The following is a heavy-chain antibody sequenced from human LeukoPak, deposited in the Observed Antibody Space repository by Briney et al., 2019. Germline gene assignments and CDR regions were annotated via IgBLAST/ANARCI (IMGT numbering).Heavy chain of an antibody. V-gene: IGHV3-21*01. CDR3: ARDPTYYYDSSGYG. CDR1: GFTFSSYS. Sequence: GGSLRLSCAASGFTFSSYSMNWVRQAPGKGLEWVSSISSSSSYIYYADSVKGRFTISKDNAKNSLYLQMNSLRAEDTAVYYCARDPTYYYDSSGYGWGQGTLVTVSS. CDR2: ISSSSSYI. J-gene: IGHJ4*02. D-gene: IGHD3-22*01.